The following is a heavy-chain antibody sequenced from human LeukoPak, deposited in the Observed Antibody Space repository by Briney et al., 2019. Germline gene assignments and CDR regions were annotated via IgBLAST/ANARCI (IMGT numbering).Heavy chain of an antibody. J-gene: IGHJ3*02. CDR2: ISSSSSYI. CDR3: AKGVSSSWSNDAFDI. CDR1: GFTFSSYS. V-gene: IGHV3-21*01. D-gene: IGHD6-13*01. Sequence: GGSLRLSCAASGFTFSSYSMNWVRQAPGKGLEWVSSISSSSSYIYYADSVKGRFTISRDNSKNTLYLQMNSLRTEDTAVYYCAKGVSSSWSNDAFDIWGQGTMVTVSS.